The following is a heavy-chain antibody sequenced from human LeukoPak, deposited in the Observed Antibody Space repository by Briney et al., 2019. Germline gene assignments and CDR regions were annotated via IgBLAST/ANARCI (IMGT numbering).Heavy chain of an antibody. D-gene: IGHD3-10*01. Sequence: GGSLRLSCAASGFTFSSYSMNWVRQAPGKGLEWVSSISSSSSYIYYADSVKGRFTISRDNAKNSLYLQMNSLRAEDTAVYYCARAMVRGVIKYYFDYWGQGTLVTVSS. J-gene: IGHJ4*02. CDR2: ISSSSSYI. V-gene: IGHV3-21*04. CDR3: ARAMVRGVIKYYFDY. CDR1: GFTFSSYS.